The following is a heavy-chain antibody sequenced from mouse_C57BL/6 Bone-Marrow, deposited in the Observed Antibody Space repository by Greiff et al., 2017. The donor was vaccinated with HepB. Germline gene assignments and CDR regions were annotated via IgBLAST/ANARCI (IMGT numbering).Heavy chain of an antibody. CDR2: ISDGGSYT. CDR1: GFTFSSYA. J-gene: IGHJ4*01. V-gene: IGHV5-4*01. CDR3: ARDGPGAMDY. Sequence: EVMLVESGGGLVKPGGSLKLSCAASGFTFSSYAMSWVRQTPEKRLEWVATISDGGSYTYYPDNVKGRFTISRDNAMNNLYLQMSHLKSEDTAMYYCARDGPGAMDYWGQGTSVTVSS.